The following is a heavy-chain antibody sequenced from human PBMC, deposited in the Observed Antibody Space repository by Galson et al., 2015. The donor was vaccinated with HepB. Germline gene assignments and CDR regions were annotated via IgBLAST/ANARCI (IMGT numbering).Heavy chain of an antibody. Sequence: SVKVSCKASGGTFSSYAISWVRQAPGQGLEWMGGIIPIFGTANYAQKFQGRVTITADESTSTAYMELSSLRSEDTAVYYCARAARHYDFWSGYYTWFDPWGQGTLVTVSS. D-gene: IGHD3-3*01. CDR2: IIPIFGTA. CDR3: ARAARHYDFWSGYYTWFDP. V-gene: IGHV1-69*13. J-gene: IGHJ5*02. CDR1: GGTFSSYA.